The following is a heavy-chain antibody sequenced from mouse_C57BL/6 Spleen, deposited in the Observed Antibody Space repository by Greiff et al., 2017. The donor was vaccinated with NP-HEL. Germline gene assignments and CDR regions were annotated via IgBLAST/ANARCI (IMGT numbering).Heavy chain of an antibody. V-gene: IGHV3-6*01. CDR2: ISYDGSN. J-gene: IGHJ2*01. CDR3: ARGEGYYDYDGDFDY. CDR1: GYSITSGYY. D-gene: IGHD2-4*01. Sequence: EVQRVESGPGLVKPSQSLSLTCSVTGYSITSGYYWNWIRQFPGNKLEWMGYISYDGSNNYNPSLKNRISITRDTSKNQFFLKLNSVTTEDTATYYCARGEGYYDYDGDFDYWGQGTTLTVSS.